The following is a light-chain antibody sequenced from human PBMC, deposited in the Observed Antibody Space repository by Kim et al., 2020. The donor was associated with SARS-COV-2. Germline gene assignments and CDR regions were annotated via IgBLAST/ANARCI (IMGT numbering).Light chain of an antibody. Sequence: LSPGERATLSCRASQSVSSSYLAWYQPKPGQAPRLLIYGASSRATGIPDRFSGSGSGTDFTLTISRLEPEDFAVYYCQQYGSSPGTFGQGTKLEI. CDR3: QQYGSSPGT. CDR2: GAS. V-gene: IGKV3-20*01. J-gene: IGKJ2*01. CDR1: QSVSSSY.